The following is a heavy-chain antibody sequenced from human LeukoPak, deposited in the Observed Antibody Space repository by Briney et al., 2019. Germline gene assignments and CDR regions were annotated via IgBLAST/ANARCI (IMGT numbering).Heavy chain of an antibody. CDR1: GFTFRSYW. CDR3: ARGQWLPTDAFDI. CDR2: IKQDGSGK. D-gene: IGHD6-19*01. J-gene: IGHJ3*02. Sequence: GGSLRLSCAASGFTFRSYWMSWVRQAPGKGLEWVANIKQDGSGKNYVDSVKGRFTISRDNAKNSLYLQMNSLRAEDTAVYYCARGQWLPTDAFDIWGQGTMVTVSS. V-gene: IGHV3-7*01.